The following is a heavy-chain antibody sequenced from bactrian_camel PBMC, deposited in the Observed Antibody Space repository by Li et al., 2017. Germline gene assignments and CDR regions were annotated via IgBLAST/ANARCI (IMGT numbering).Heavy chain of an antibody. Sequence: VQLVESGGGSVQAGGSLRLSCAASGSTYIPYSLAWFRQSTGKEREGVAAIDSYGSTTYADSVKGRFTVSKDSAKNTLYLQMNSLRLEDTAMYYCAAVAEGRTVEGGGSLWTLFDSGYWGQGTQVTVS. J-gene: IGHJ6*01. CDR3: AAVAEGRTVEGGGSLWTLFDSGY. V-gene: IGHV3S53*01. CDR2: IDSYGST. D-gene: IGHD7*01. CDR1: GSTYIPYS.